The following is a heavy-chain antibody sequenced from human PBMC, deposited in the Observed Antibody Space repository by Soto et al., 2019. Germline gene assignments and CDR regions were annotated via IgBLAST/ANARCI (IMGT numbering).Heavy chain of an antibody. D-gene: IGHD4-17*01. CDR1: GYSFTTSG. CDR3: ARRRSGDYDY. CDR2: ISTYNGNT. J-gene: IGHJ4*02. V-gene: IGHV1-18*01. Sequence: QAQLVQSGAEVKEPGASVKVSCKASGYSFTTSGITWVRQAPGQGLEWMGWISTYNGNTNYAQKLQDRVTLTTDTSTSTAYMELRSLRSDDTAVYYCARRRSGDYDYWGQGTLVTVSS.